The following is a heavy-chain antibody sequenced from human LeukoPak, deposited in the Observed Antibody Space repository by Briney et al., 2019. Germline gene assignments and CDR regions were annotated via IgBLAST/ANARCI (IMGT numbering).Heavy chain of an antibody. J-gene: IGHJ4*02. V-gene: IGHV4-39*07. CDR1: GVSISTDTFY. CDR3: AKEGGSGVAGTSAY. Sequence: SETLSLTCTVSGVSISTDTFYWGWISQPPGKGLEWIANIYYTGSSYYNPSLKSRVTISVHTSKNQFSLKVRSVTAADTAVYYCAKEGGSGVAGTSAYWGQGTLVTVSS. CDR2: IYYTGSS. D-gene: IGHD6-19*01.